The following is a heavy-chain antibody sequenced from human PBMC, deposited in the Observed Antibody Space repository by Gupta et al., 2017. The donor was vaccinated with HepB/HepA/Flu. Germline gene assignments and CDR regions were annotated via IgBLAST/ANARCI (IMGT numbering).Heavy chain of an antibody. V-gene: IGHV3-74*01. Sequence: EVQLAESGGGLVQPGGSLRLSCAASGFTFTNYWIHWVRQSPGKGLVWLSRINTDGSTTNYADSVKGRITISRDNAKNTAYLQLDTLRAEDTAVYFCTRGLYYYFDYWGQGTLVTVSS. CDR2: INTDGSTT. J-gene: IGHJ4*02. D-gene: IGHD2-8*01. CDR3: TRGLYYYFDY. CDR1: GFTFTNYW.